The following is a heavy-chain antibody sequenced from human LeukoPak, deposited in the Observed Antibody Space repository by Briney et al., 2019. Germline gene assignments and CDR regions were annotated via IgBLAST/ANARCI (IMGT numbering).Heavy chain of an antibody. J-gene: IGHJ4*02. CDR2: IRSKAYGGTT. CDR1: GFTFGDYA. CDR3: TVSIQLWPYYFDY. V-gene: IGHV3-49*04. Sequence: GGSLRLSCTASGFTFGDYAMSWVRQAPGKGLEWVGFIRSKAYGGTTEYAASVKGRFTISRDDSKSIAYLQMNSLKTEDTAVYYCTVSIQLWPYYFDYWGQGTLVTVSS. D-gene: IGHD5-18*01.